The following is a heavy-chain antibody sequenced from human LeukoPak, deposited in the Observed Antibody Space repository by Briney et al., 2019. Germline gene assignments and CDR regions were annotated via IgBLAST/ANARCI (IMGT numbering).Heavy chain of an antibody. D-gene: IGHD6-13*01. J-gene: IGHJ3*02. Sequence: SVKVTRKASGYTFTSYYMHWVRPAPGQGLEWMGIINPTTGDTTYAQKFQGRLAMTRDMSTSTVYMELSSLTSEDTAVFYCARYGFSTVWQGGWHAFDIWGQGTVVTVSS. CDR3: ARYGFSTVWQGGWHAFDI. CDR2: INPTTGDT. V-gene: IGHV1-46*01. CDR1: GYTFTSYY.